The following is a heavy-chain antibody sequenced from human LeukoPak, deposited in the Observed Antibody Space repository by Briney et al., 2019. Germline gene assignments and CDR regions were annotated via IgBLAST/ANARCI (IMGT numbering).Heavy chain of an antibody. D-gene: IGHD2-15*01. CDR2: ISSSSSYI. V-gene: IGHV3-21*01. Sequence: GGSLRLSCAASGFTFSSYNMNWVRQAPGKGLEWVSSISSSSSYIYYADSVKGRFIISRDNAKNSLYLQMNSLRAEDTAVYYCASNCSGGSCYSVSLYWGQGTLVPVSS. CDR3: ASNCSGGSCYSVSLY. CDR1: GFTFSSYN. J-gene: IGHJ4*02.